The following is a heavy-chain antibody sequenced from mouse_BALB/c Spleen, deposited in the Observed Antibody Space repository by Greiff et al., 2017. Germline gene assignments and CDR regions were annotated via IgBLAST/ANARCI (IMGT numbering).Heavy chain of an antibody. CDR1: GFNIKDYY. CDR2: IDPENGNT. V-gene: IGHV14-1*02. CDR3: ARRPYLGSFDC. Sequence: EVQLQQSGAELVRPGALVKLSCKASGFNIKDYYMHWVKQRPEQGLEWIGWIDPENGNTIYDPKFQGKASITADTSSNTAYLQLSSLTSEDTAVYYCARRPYLGSFDCWGQGTTLTVSS. J-gene: IGHJ2*01. D-gene: IGHD3-3*01.